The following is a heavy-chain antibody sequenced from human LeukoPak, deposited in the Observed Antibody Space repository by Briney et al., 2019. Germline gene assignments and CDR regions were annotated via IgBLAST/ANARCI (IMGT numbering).Heavy chain of an antibody. CDR1: GASIISYY. D-gene: IGHD1-26*01. CDR2: IYYSGST. CDR3: ARLYREGGERFDP. J-gene: IGHJ5*02. V-gene: IGHV4-59*01. Sequence: PSETLSLTCTVSGASIISYYWTWIRQPPGKGLEWIGYIYYSGSTNYNPSLKSRVTISVDTSKNQFSLKLSSVTAADTAVYYCARLYREGGERFDPWGQGTLVTVSS.